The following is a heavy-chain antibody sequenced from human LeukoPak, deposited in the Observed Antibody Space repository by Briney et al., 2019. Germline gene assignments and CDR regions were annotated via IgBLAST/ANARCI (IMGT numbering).Heavy chain of an antibody. V-gene: IGHV3-66*02. D-gene: IGHD3-10*01. Sequence: GGSLRLSCAASGFTVSSNYMSWVRQAPGKGLEWVSVIYSGGSTYYADSVKGRFTISRDNSKNTLYLQMNSLSGEDAAVYSCARGGIPTGPYYYFYYIDLWGKGTAVTVSS. CDR1: GFTVSSNY. CDR2: IYSGGST. J-gene: IGHJ6*03. CDR3: ARGGIPTGPYYYFYYIDL.